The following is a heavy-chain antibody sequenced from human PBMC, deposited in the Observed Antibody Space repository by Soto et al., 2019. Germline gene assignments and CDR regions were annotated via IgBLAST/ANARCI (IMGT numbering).Heavy chain of an antibody. Sequence: PSETLSLTCTVSGGSISSYYWSWIRQPPGKGLEWIGYIYYSGSTNYNPSLKSRVTISVDTSKNQFSLKLSSVTAADTAVYYCAGSWYFYSWFDPWGQGTLVAVSS. CDR3: AGSWYFYSWFDP. CDR2: IYYSGST. CDR1: GGSISSYY. D-gene: IGHD6-13*01. V-gene: IGHV4-59*01. J-gene: IGHJ5*02.